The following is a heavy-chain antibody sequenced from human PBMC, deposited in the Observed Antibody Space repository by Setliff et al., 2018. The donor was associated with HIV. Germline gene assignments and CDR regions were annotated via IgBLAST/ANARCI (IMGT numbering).Heavy chain of an antibody. D-gene: IGHD1-7*01. CDR1: GYTFTDYA. CDR3: ARAHLTGTTVGLADY. Sequence: ASVKVSCKASGYTFTDYAMHWVRQAPGQRLEWVGWINVVNGNIKYSQKFQGRVTIIRDTSESTAYMELSSLRSEDTAVYYCARAHLTGTTVGLADYWGQGTLVTVSS. CDR2: INVVNGNI. V-gene: IGHV1-3*01. J-gene: IGHJ4*02.